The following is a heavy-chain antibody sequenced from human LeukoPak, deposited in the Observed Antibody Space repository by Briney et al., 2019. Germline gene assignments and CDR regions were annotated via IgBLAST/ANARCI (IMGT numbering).Heavy chain of an antibody. CDR1: GGSISSSSYY. CDR2: IHYSGST. V-gene: IGHV4-39*07. J-gene: IGHJ6*03. CDR3: ARVRCSGGSCPYYYYYYYMDV. Sequence: SETLSLTCTVSGGSISSSSYYWAWIRQPPGKGLEWIGSIHYSGSTYYNPSLQSRVTISIDTSKNQFSLKLRFVTAADTAVYYCARVRCSGGSCPYYYYYYYMDVWGKGTTVSISS. D-gene: IGHD2-15*01.